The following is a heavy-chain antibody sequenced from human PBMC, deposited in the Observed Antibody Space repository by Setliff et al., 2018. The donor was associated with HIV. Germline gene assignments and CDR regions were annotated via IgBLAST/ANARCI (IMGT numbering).Heavy chain of an antibody. CDR2: IYYSGST. CDR1: GGSISSSSYY. V-gene: IGHV4-39*01. D-gene: IGHD3-10*01. Sequence: PSETLSLTCTVSGGSISSSSYYWGWLRQPPGKGLEWIGSIYYSGSTYYNPSLKSRVTISVDTSKNQFSLKLSSVTAADTAVYYCARGRGYYGSGSYYYGGVQYYYYYYMDVWGKGTPVTVSS. CDR3: ARGRGYYGSGSYYYGGVQYYYYYYMDV. J-gene: IGHJ6*03.